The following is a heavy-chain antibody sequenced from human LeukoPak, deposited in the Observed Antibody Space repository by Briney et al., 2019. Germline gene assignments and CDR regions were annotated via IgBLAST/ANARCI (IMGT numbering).Heavy chain of an antibody. V-gene: IGHV1-2*02. CDR3: ARDFGSGWDFDY. Sequence: ASVKVSCKASGYTFTGYYMHWVRQSPGQGLEWVGWINPNSGGTNYAQKFQGRVTMTRDTSISTAYMELSRLRSDDTAVYYCARDFGSGWDFDYWGQGTLVTVSS. CDR1: GYTFTGYY. D-gene: IGHD6-19*01. CDR2: INPNSGGT. J-gene: IGHJ4*02.